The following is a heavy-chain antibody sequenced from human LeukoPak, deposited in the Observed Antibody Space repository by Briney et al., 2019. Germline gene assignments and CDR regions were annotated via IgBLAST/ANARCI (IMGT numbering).Heavy chain of an antibody. CDR2: ISSSSSYI. CDR3: ARESLLPWFGVPPGWFDP. Sequence: GGSLRLSCAASGFTFSSYSMNWVRQAPGKGLEWVSSISSSSSYIYYADSVKGRFTISRDNAKNSLYLQMNSLRAEDTAVYYCARESLLPWFGVPPGWFDPWGQGTLVTVSS. V-gene: IGHV3-21*01. J-gene: IGHJ5*02. D-gene: IGHD3-10*01. CDR1: GFTFSSYS.